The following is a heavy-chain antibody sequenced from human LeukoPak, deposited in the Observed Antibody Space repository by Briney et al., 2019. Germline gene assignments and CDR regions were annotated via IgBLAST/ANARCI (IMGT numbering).Heavy chain of an antibody. CDR1: GGSISSGGYS. D-gene: IGHD3-22*01. V-gene: IGHV4-30-2*01. Sequence: SETLSLACAVSGGSISSGGYSWSWIRQPPGKGLEWIGYIYHSGSTYYNPPLKSRVTISVDRSKNQFSLKLSSVTAADTAVYYCARVDSEKYYCDSSGYYLVYNWFDPWGQGTLVTVSS. CDR2: IYHSGST. J-gene: IGHJ5*02. CDR3: ARVDSEKYYCDSSGYYLVYNWFDP.